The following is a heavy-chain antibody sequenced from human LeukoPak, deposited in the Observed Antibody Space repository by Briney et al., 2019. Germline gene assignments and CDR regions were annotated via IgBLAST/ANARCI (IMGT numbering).Heavy chain of an antibody. CDR2: INTKTGNP. Sequence: ASVKVSCKASGYTFTKYVMNWVRQAPGQGLEWMGWINTKTGNPTYAQGFTGRFVFSLDTSVSTAYLQISSLKAEDTAVYYCARDQDAFDIWGQGTMVTVSS. V-gene: IGHV7-4-1*02. CDR3: ARDQDAFDI. J-gene: IGHJ3*02. CDR1: GYTFTKYV.